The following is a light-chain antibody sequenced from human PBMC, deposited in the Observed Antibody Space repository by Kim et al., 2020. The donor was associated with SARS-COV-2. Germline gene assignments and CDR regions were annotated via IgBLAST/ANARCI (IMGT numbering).Light chain of an antibody. V-gene: IGLV4-69*01. Sequence: QLVLTQSPSASASLGASVKVTCTLSSGHSSYAIAWHQQQPEKGPRYLMKVNSDGSHTKGDRIPDRFSGSSSGAERYLTISSLQSEDEADYYCQTWSTGIRVFGGGTQLTVL. CDR2: VNSDGSH. CDR3: QTWSTGIRV. J-gene: IGLJ2*01. CDR1: SGHSSYA.